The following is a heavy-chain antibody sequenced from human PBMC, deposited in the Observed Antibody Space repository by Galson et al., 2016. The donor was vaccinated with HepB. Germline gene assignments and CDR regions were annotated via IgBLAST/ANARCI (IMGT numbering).Heavy chain of an antibody. Sequence: SLRLSCAASGFSFEDYAMHWVRQAPGKGLEWVSGISWNSDNIDYGDSVKGRFTNSRDNSQKALYLEMESLTAEDTALYYCVRKIGDHGWFDPWGQGTRVTVSS. CDR2: ISWNSDNI. J-gene: IGHJ5*02. V-gene: IGHV3-9*01. CDR3: VRKIGDHGWFDP. D-gene: IGHD2-21*02. CDR1: GFSFEDYA.